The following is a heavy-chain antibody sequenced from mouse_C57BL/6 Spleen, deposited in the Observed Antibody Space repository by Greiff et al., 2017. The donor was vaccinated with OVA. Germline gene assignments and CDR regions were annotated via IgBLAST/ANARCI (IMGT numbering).Heavy chain of an antibody. D-gene: IGHD2-1*01. CDR1: GYTFTDYY. Sequence: HVQLQPSWAELVRPGASVKLSCKASGYTFTDYYINWVKQRPGQGLEWIARIYPGSGNTYYNEKFKGQATLTAEKSSSTAYMQLSSLTSEDSAVYFCARSTGTGFAYWGQGTLVTVSA. CDR3: ARSTGTGFAY. V-gene: IGHV1-76*01. J-gene: IGHJ3*01. CDR2: IYPGSGNT.